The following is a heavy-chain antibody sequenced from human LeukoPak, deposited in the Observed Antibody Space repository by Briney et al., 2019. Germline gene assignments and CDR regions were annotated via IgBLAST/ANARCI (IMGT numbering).Heavy chain of an antibody. CDR1: GFTFSSYW. V-gene: IGHV3-74*01. CDR2: INSDGSST. J-gene: IGHJ4*02. CDR3: ARVKYYYDSSGYYWGYYFDY. D-gene: IGHD3-22*01. Sequence: GGSLRLSCAASGFTFSSYWMHWVRQAPGKGLVWVSRINSDGSSTSYADSVKGRFTISRDNAKNTLYLQMNSLRAEDTAVYYCARVKYYYDSSGYYWGYYFDYWGQGTLVTVSS.